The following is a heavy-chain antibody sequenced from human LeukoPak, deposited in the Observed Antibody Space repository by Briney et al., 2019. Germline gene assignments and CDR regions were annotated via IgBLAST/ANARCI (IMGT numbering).Heavy chain of an antibody. CDR3: ARDPYSSSSGSGDY. CDR1: GFSVSNNY. D-gene: IGHD6-13*01. V-gene: IGHV3-66*01. J-gene: IGHJ4*02. CDR2: IYSGGTT. Sequence: PGGPLRLSCEASGFSVSNNYMTWVRQAPGKGLEWVSVIYSGGTTYYGDSVKGRFTISRDNARNTLFLQMNSPRAEDTAVYYCARDPYSSSSGSGDYWGQGTLVTVSS.